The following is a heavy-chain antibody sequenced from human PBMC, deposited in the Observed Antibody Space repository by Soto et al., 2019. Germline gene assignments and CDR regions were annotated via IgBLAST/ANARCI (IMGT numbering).Heavy chain of an antibody. CDR2: IIPIFGTA. V-gene: IGHV1-69*12. CDR1: GGTFSSYA. J-gene: IGHJ6*02. Sequence: QVQLVQSGAEVKKPGSSVKVSCKASGGTFSSYAISWVRQAPGQGLEWMGGIIPIFGTANYAQKFQGRVTITADESTSTAYMELSSLRSEDTAVYYCASHTVTTPAVGISVLYGMDVWGQGTTVTVSS. CDR3: ASHTVTTPAVGISVLYGMDV. D-gene: IGHD4-17*01.